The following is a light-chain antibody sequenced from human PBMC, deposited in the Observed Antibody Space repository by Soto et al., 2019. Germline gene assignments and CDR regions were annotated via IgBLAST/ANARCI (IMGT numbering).Light chain of an antibody. CDR3: QQSYSTPYT. CDR1: QSISTY. Sequence: DIQMTQSPSSLSASAGDRVTITCRASQSISTYLNWYQQKPGKVPKLLIYEASSLQSGVPSRFSGSGSGTDFTLTISSLQPEDFATYYCQQSYSTPYTFGQGTKLEIK. CDR2: EAS. V-gene: IGKV1-39*01. J-gene: IGKJ2*01.